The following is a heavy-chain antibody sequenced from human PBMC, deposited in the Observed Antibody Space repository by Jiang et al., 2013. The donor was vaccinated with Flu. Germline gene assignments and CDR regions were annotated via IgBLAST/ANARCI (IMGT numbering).Heavy chain of an antibody. CDR3: ARDCSGGSCYYDYYYYGMDV. Sequence: SGAEVKKPGSSVKVSCKASGGTFSSYAISWVRQAPGQGLEWMGGIIPIFGTANYAQKFQGRVTITADESTSTAYMELSSLRSEDTAVYYCARDCSGGSCYYDYYYYGMDVWGQGTTVTVSS. CDR2: IIPIFGTA. J-gene: IGHJ6*02. D-gene: IGHD2-15*01. V-gene: IGHV1-69*01. CDR1: GGTFSSYA.